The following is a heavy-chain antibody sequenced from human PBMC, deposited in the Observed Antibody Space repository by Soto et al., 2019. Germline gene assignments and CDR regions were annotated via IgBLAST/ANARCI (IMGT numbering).Heavy chain of an antibody. Sequence: QITLKESGPALVKPTQTLTLTCAFSGFSLSTYGVGVGWIRQPPGKALEWVALVYWDDDNRYSASLCSRLTVTRDTSKNQVVLTLTNMDPVDTATYYCAHRVVGKSNWGYEDFDHWGQGALVTVSS. V-gene: IGHV2-5*02. CDR3: AHRVVGKSNWGYEDFDH. CDR2: VYWDDDN. D-gene: IGHD7-27*01. CDR1: GFSLSTYGVG. J-gene: IGHJ4*02.